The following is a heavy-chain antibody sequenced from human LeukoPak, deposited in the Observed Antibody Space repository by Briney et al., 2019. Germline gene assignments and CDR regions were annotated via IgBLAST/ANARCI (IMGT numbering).Heavy chain of an antibody. D-gene: IGHD5-24*01. CDR3: ARAKRRDGYWAFFQH. J-gene: IGHJ1*01. Sequence: GGSLRLSCAASGFTFSNYGMHWVRQAPGKGLEWVAVIWFDESYKYYADSVKGRFTISRDNSNNTLYLQMTSLRVEDTAVYYCARAKRRDGYWAFFQHWGQGTPVTVPS. V-gene: IGHV3-33*01. CDR2: IWFDESYK. CDR1: GFTFSNYG.